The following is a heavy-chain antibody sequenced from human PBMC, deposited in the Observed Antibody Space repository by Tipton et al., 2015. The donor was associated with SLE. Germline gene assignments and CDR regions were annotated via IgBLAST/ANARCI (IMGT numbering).Heavy chain of an antibody. V-gene: IGHV3-30-3*01. D-gene: IGHD5-18*01. CDR1: GFTFTSYE. J-gene: IGHJ3*02. CDR3: AKDSLGTPMGSGDAFDI. Sequence: SLRLSCAASGFTFTSYEMNWVRQAPGKGLEWVAVISYDGSNKYYADSVKGRFTISRDNSKNTLYLQMNSLRDEDTAVYYCAKDSLGTPMGSGDAFDIWGQGTMVTVSS. CDR2: ISYDGSNK.